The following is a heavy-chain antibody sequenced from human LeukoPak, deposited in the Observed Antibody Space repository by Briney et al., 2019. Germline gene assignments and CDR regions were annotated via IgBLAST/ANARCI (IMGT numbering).Heavy chain of an antibody. V-gene: IGHV3-48*03. CDR1: GFTFSSYE. CDR2: ISESGSTI. D-gene: IGHD6-19*01. J-gene: IGHJ3*02. Sequence: GGSLRLSCAASGFTFSSYEMNWVRQAPGKGLEWVSYISESGSTIYYADSVKGRFTISRDNAKNSLYLQMNSLRAEDTALYYCAIDGSSGVQRHDAFAMWGQGPMVTVSS. CDR3: AIDGSSGVQRHDAFAM.